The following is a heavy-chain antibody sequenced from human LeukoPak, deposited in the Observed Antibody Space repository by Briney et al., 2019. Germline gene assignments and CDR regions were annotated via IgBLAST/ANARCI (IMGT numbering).Heavy chain of an antibody. D-gene: IGHD6-19*01. CDR3: ARDYGSGLLDY. CDR1: GYIFRNFG. V-gene: IGHV1-18*01. Sequence: ASVKVSCKASGYIFRNFGIAWVRQAPGQGPEWMGWINPSNGDSNYVEKFQGRLNMTTTTSTSTAYMELRSLRSDDTAVYFCARDYGSGLLDYWGQGTLVSVSS. CDR2: INPSNGDS. J-gene: IGHJ4*02.